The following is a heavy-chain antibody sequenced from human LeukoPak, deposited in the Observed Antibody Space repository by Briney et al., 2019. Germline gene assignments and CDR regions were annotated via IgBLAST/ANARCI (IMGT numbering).Heavy chain of an antibody. CDR1: GFTFSSYD. CDR2: IGTAGDA. V-gene: IGHV3-13*01. CDR3: ARGDSRYYYYMDV. J-gene: IGHJ6*03. Sequence: GGSLRLSCAASGFTFSSYDMHWVRQATGKGLEWGSAIGTAGDAYYPGSVKGRFTISRENAKNSLYLQMNSLRAGDTAVYYCARGDSRYYYYMDVWGKGTTVTVSS.